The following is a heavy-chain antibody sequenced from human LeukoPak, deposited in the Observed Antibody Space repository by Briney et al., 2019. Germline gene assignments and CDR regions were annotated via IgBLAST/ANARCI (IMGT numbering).Heavy chain of an antibody. CDR1: GITFSNHA. CDR2: ITGSGANT. Sequence: GGSLRLSCAASGITFSNHAMTWVRQAPGKGLEWVSGITGSGANTYYAESVKGRFTISRDNSRNTLYLQMNSLRAEDTAVYYCAKPNSPMFDYWGQGTLVTVSS. D-gene: IGHD4/OR15-4a*01. V-gene: IGHV3-23*01. J-gene: IGHJ4*02. CDR3: AKPNSPMFDY.